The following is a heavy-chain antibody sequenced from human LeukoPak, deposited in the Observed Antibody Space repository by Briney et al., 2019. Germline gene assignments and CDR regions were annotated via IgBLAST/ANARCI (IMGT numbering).Heavy chain of an antibody. J-gene: IGHJ4*02. CDR1: GYTLTELS. CDR3: ATSLGGGFDY. V-gene: IGHV1-24*01. Sequence: ASVKASCKVSGYTLTELSMHWVRQAPGKGLEWMGGFDPEDGETIYAQKFQGRVTMTEDTSTDTAYMELSSLRSEDTAVYCCATSLGGGFDYWGQGTLVTVSS. CDR2: FDPEDGET. D-gene: IGHD3-16*01.